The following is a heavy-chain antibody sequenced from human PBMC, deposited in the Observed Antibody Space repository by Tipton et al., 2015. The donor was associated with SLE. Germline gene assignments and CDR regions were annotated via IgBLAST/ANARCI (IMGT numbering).Heavy chain of an antibody. Sequence: TLSLTCDVYGASFSTYYWSWIRQPPGKGLEWIGEINQSGSTSYNPSLKSRVTISIDTSKNQFSLRLSSVIAADTAVYYCARGLSAYSSTWFYYYYAMDVWGQGTTVTVSS. D-gene: IGHD6-13*01. CDR2: INQSGST. V-gene: IGHV4-34*01. CDR3: ARGLSAYSSTWFYYYYAMDV. CDR1: GASFSTYY. J-gene: IGHJ6*02.